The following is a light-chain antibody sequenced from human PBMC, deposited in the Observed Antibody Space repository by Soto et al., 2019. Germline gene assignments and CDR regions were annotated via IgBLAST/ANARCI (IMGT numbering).Light chain of an antibody. Sequence: NFMLTQPHSVSESPGRTVTIFCTGSGGNIATNHVQWYQQRPGSAPTIVVYEDDQRPSGVPDRFSGSIDNSSTSASLTISGMKTGDEADYFCQSYNDNTHDVFGGGTTLTVL. CDR1: GGNIATNH. V-gene: IGLV6-57*02. J-gene: IGLJ3*02. CDR2: EDD. CDR3: QSYNDNTHDV.